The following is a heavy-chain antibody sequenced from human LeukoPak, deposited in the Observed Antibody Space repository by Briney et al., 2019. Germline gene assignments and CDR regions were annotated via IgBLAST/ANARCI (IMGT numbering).Heavy chain of an antibody. V-gene: IGHV3-23*01. Sequence: GGSLRLSCAASGFTFSSYGMSWVRQAPGKGLEWVSGISGSDGSTNYADSVKGRFTISRDNAKNSLYLQMSSLRAEDTAVYYCARDGGSSWYFDYWGQGTLVTVSS. CDR3: ARDGGSSWYFDY. CDR2: ISGSDGST. D-gene: IGHD6-13*01. CDR1: GFTFSSYG. J-gene: IGHJ4*02.